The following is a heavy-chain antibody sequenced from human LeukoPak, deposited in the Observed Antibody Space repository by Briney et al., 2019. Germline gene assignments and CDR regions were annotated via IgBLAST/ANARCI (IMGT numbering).Heavy chain of an antibody. J-gene: IGHJ4*02. V-gene: IGHV3-21*01. CDR1: GFTFSSYS. Sequence: GESLRLSCAASGFTFSSYSMNWVRQAPGKGLEWVSSISSSSSYIYYADPVKGRFTIFRDNAKNSLYMQMNSLRAEDTAVYYCARDSESRGQYWGQGTLVTVSS. CDR3: ARDSESRGQY. CDR2: ISSSSSYI. D-gene: IGHD3-10*01.